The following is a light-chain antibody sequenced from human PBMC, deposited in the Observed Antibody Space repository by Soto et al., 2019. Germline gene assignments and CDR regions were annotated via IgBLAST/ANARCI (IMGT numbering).Light chain of an antibody. CDR2: GAS. CDR1: QSLSSDY. Sequence: EIVLTQSPGTLSLSPGERATLSCRASQSLSSDYFAWYQQKPGQAPRLLIYGASSRATDIPDRFSGRGSGTDFTLTVSSLEPEDFAVYYWQQYGSSPQTFGQGTKVELK. J-gene: IGKJ1*01. V-gene: IGKV3-20*01. CDR3: QQYGSSPQT.